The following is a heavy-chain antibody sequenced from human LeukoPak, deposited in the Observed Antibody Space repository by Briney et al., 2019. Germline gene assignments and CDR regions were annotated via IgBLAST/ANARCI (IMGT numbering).Heavy chain of an antibody. J-gene: IGHJ4*02. Sequence: GGSLRLSCAASGFTFSSYWMHWVRQAPGKGLVWVSRVNSDGSSTDYADSVKGRFTISRDNAKNTLYLQMNSLRAEDTAVYYCARGYRGTYRLGYWGRGPLVTVSS. D-gene: IGHD1-26*01. CDR3: ARGYRGTYRLGY. CDR1: GFTFSSYW. V-gene: IGHV3-74*01. CDR2: VNSDGSST.